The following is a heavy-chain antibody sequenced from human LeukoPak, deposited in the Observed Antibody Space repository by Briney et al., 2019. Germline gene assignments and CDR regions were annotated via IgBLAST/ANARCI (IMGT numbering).Heavy chain of an antibody. CDR3: ARDRATITGTTDLTDGGY. J-gene: IGHJ4*02. D-gene: IGHD1-20*01. CDR2: IIPILGIA. CDR1: GGTFSIYA. Sequence: SVKVSCKASGGTFSIYAISWVRQAPGQGLEWMGRIIPILGIANYAQKFQGRVTITADKSTSTAYMELSSLRSEDTAVYYCARDRATITGTTDLTDGGYWGQGTLVTVSS. V-gene: IGHV1-69*04.